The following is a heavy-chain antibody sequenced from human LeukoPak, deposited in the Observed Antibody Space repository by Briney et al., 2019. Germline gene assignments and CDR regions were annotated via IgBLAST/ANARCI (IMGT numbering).Heavy chain of an antibody. D-gene: IGHD2-15*01. Sequence: SVKVSFKASGGTFISYAISWVRPAPGQGREWMGRIIPIFGIENYPQKFQGRVTITADKSTSTAYMELSSLRSEDTAVYYCARVEGYCSGGSCYLDPWGQGTLVTVSS. CDR1: GGTFISYA. CDR2: IIPIFGIE. CDR3: ARVEGYCSGGSCYLDP. J-gene: IGHJ5*02. V-gene: IGHV1-69*04.